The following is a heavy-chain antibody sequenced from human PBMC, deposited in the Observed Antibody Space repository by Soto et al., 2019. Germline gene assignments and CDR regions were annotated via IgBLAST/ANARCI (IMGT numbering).Heavy chain of an antibody. J-gene: IGHJ6*02. CDR2: ISNDGTNK. CDR1: GFTFSTFW. V-gene: IGHV3-30*03. CDR3: ARGDREDIAVVIGVRPGEYGVDV. Sequence: GGSLILSCAASGFTFSTFWMHWVRQAPGKGLVCVAVISNDGTNKFYRDYVKGRFTISRDNSKNTLYLQINSLRYEDTAVYYCARGDREDIAVVIGVRPGEYGVDVWGQGTTVTVSS. D-gene: IGHD2-15*01.